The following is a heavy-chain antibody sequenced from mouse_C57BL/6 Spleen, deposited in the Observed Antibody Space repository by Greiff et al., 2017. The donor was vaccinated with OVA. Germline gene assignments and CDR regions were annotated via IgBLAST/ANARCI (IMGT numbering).Heavy chain of an antibody. D-gene: IGHD2-4*01. V-gene: IGHV1-55*01. CDR1: GYTFTSYW. J-gene: IGHJ2*01. Sequence: QVQLKQPGAELVKPGASVKMSCKASGYTFTSYWITWVKQRPGQGLEWIGDIYPGSGSTNYNEKFKSKATLTVDTSSSTAYMPVSSLTSEDAAVYYCARERITYFDFWGQGTTLTVSS. CDR2: IYPGSGST. CDR3: ARERITYFDF.